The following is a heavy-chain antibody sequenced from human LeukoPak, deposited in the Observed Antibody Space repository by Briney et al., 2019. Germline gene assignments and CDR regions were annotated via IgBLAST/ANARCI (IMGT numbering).Heavy chain of an antibody. D-gene: IGHD5/OR15-5a*01. J-gene: IGHJ4*02. CDR3: AKGGVNGFDY. Sequence: GGSLRLSCAASGFTFSSYAMSWVRQAPGKGLEWVSAISGSGGSTYYADSVKGRVTISRDNSENTLYLQVNSLRAEDTAVYYCAKGGVNGFDYWGQGTLVTVSS. V-gene: IGHV3-23*01. CDR1: GFTFSSYA. CDR2: ISGSGGST.